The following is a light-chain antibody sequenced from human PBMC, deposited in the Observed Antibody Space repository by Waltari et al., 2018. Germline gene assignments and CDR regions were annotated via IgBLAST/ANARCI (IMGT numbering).Light chain of an antibody. CDR1: SSDIARYNL. CDR2: EAN. V-gene: IGLV2-23*01. CDR3: YAYAGTRGV. Sequence: QSALTQPASVSGSPRHSITISCTRTSSDIARYNLVSWYQQHPGKAPKLIIYEANKRPSGVSSRFSGSKSGNTASLTISGPQAEDEANYYCYAYAGTRGVFGTGTKVTVL. J-gene: IGLJ1*01.